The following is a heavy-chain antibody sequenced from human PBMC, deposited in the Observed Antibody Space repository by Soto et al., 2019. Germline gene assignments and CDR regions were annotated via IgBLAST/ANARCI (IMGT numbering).Heavy chain of an antibody. J-gene: IGHJ5*02. CDR3: ASGSQLYPSLFDP. V-gene: IGHV4-59*01. D-gene: IGHD1-26*01. CDR1: GGSISSFY. Sequence: SETLSLTCTVSGGSISSFYWSWIRQPPGKGLEWIGCVYYSGSANYNPSLMSRVSISLDPSKKQFSLQLTSVTAADTAVYYCASGSQLYPSLFDPWGQGTLVTVSS. CDR2: VYYSGSA.